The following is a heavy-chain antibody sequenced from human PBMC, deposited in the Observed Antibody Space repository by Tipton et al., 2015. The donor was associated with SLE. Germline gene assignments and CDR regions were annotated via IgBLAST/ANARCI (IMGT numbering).Heavy chain of an antibody. CDR2: IYYSGST. V-gene: IGHV4-59*01. CDR1: GGSISSYY. J-gene: IGHJ5*02. D-gene: IGHD6-13*01. CDR3: ARDPKRCSSKGAGFDP. Sequence: TLSLTCTVSGGSISSYYWSWIRQPPGKGLEWIGYIYYSGSTNYNPSLKSRVTISVDTSKNQFSLKLSSVTAADTAVYYCARDPKRCSSKGAGFDPWGQGTLVTVSS.